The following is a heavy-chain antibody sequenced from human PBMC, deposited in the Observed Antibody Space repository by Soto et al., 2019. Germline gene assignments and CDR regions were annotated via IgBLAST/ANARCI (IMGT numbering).Heavy chain of an antibody. CDR1: GGSISSGDYY. Sequence: SETLSLTCTVSGGSISSGDYYWSWIRQPPGKGLEWIGYIYYSGNTYYNPSLKSRVTISVDTSKNQFYLKLSTVTAADTAVYFCACALHSGSYYNPAPCYFDYWGQGTLVTVS. D-gene: IGHD3-10*01. CDR2: IYYSGNT. V-gene: IGHV4-30-4*01. CDR3: ACALHSGSYYNPAPCYFDY. J-gene: IGHJ4*02.